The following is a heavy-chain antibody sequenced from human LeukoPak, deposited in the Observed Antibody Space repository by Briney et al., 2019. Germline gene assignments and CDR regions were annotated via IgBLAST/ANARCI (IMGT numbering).Heavy chain of an antibody. CDR1: GGSFSGYY. D-gene: IGHD6-13*01. J-gene: IGHJ5*02. V-gene: IGHV4-34*01. CDR2: INHSGGT. Sequence: SETLSLTCAVYGGSFSGYYWSWIRQPPGKGLEWIGEINHSGGTNYNPSLKSRVTISVDTSKNQFSLKLSSVTAADTAVYYCARAEQQLVPFDPWGQGTLVTVSS. CDR3: ARAEQQLVPFDP.